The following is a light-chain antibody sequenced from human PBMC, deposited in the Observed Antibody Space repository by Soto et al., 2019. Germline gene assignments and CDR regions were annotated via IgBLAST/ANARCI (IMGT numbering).Light chain of an antibody. CDR1: QDISNF. CDR2: AAS. Sequence: DIQMPQSPSSLSASVGDRVTITCRASQDISNFLAWFQQKPGKAPKSLIYAASILQNGVPSKFTGSGYGTYCTLTISRPQPEAFASYYCQQYYSYPRTFGQGSKVELK. J-gene: IGKJ1*01. V-gene: IGKV1-16*02. CDR3: QQYYSYPRT.